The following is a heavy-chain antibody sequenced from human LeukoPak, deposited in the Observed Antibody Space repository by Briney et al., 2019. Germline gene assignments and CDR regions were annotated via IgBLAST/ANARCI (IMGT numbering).Heavy chain of an antibody. J-gene: IGHJ6*03. CDR3: ARHSIQPNPYGNYYYYYMDV. CDR1: GYSFTSYW. V-gene: IGHV5-51*01. D-gene: IGHD5-18*01. CDR2: IYPGDSDT. Sequence: GESLKISCKGSGYSFTSYWIGWVRQMPGKGLEWMGIIYPGDSDTRYSPSFQGQATISADKSISTAYLQWSSLKASDTAMYYCARHSIQPNPYGNYYYYYMDVWGKGTTVTVSS.